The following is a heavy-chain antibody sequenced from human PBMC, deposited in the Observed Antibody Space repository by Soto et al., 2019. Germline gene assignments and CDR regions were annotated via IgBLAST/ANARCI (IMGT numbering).Heavy chain of an antibody. D-gene: IGHD2-2*02. CDR2: IYPGDSHT. J-gene: IGHJ4*02. CDR3: ARQGYCSTTACSTVDY. CDR1: GYSFTSYW. V-gene: IGHV5-51*01. Sequence: PGESLKISCKGSGYSFTSYWIGWVRQMPGKGLEWLGIIYPGDSHTRYSPSFQGQVTISADKSISTACLQWNSLKASDTAIYYCARQGYCSTTACSTVDYWGQGTLVTVSS.